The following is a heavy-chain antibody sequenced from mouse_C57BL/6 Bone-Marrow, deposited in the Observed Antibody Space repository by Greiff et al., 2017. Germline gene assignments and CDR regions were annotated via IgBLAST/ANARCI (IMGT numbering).Heavy chain of an antibody. V-gene: IGHV2-9*01. CDR1: GFSLTSYG. CDR3: AKRNAWGTRAMDY. J-gene: IGHJ4*01. CDR2: IWGGGST. Sequence: VKLMESGPGLVAPSQRLSITCPVSGFSLTSYGVDWVRQPPGKGLEWLGVIWGGGSTNYNSALMSRLSISKDNSKSQVFLKMNSLQTDDTAMYYCAKRNAWGTRAMDYWGQGTSVTVSS. D-gene: IGHD3-3*01.